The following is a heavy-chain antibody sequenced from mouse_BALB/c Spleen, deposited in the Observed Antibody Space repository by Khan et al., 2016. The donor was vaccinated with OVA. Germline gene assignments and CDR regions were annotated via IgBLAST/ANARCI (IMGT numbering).Heavy chain of an antibody. CDR2: ISYSGCT. CDR3: ARDGSRNNYALDY. V-gene: IGHV3-2*02. Sequence: EGELQESGPGLVKPSQSLSLTCTVTGYSITSDYAWNWIRQFPGNKLEWMGYISYSGCTNYNHALKSRISITRDTAKNQFFLQLNSVTTEDTATXYCARDGSRNNYALDYWGQGTSVTVSA. CDR1: GYSITSDYA. D-gene: IGHD2-3*01. J-gene: IGHJ4*01.